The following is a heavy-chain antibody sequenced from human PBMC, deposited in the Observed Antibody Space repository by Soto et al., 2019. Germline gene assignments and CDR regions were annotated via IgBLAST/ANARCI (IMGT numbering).Heavy chain of an antibody. J-gene: IGHJ4*02. CDR1: GFTFSSYA. Sequence: PGGSLRLSCAASGFTFSSYAMSWVRQAPGKGLEWVSAISGSGGSTYYADSVKGRFTISRDNSKNTLYLQMNSLRAEDTAVYYCAKDPRREAIITSQHIVIGYWGQGSLVTVSS. D-gene: IGHD3-10*01. V-gene: IGHV3-23*01. CDR3: AKDPRREAIITSQHIVIGY. CDR2: ISGSGGST.